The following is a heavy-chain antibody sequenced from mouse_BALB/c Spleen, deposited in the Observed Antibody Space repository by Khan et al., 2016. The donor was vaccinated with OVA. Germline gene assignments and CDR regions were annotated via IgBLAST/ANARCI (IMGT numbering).Heavy chain of an antibody. CDR3: ARLEDI. D-gene: IGHD1-3*01. J-gene: IGHJ2*01. V-gene: IGHV2-9*02. Sequence: QVQLKESGPGLVAPSQSLSITCTVSGFSLTSYGVHWVRQPPGKGLEWLGVIWAGGSTTYNSALMSRLSISTVNSQSQVFLQMYSLQTDDTAMYYGARLEDIWGQGTTLTVSS. CDR1: GFSLTSYG. CDR2: IWAGGST.